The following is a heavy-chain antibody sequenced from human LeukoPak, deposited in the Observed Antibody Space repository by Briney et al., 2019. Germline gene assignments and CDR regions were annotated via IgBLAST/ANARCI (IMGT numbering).Heavy chain of an antibody. V-gene: IGHV4-4*02. D-gene: IGHD5-24*01. CDR2: IHHSGTT. CDR3: ATRVESRTDVTPCDH. Sequence: SETLSLTCGISGASTSSGNWWTWVRQPPGKGLEWIGEIHHSGTTNYNPSLEPRVTISVDKSRNQFSLDLTSVTGADTAVYYCATRVESRTDVTPCDHWGQGALVTVSS. J-gene: IGHJ4*02. CDR1: GASTSSGNW.